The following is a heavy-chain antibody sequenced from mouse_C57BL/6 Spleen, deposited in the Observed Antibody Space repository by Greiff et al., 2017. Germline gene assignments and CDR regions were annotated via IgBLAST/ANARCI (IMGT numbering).Heavy chain of an antibody. V-gene: IGHV1-64*01. CDR1: GYTFTSYW. D-gene: IGHD1-1*02. Sequence: QVQLQQPGAELVKPGASVKLSCKASGYTFTSYWMHWVKQRPGQGLEWIGMIQPNSGSTNYNEKFKSKATLTVDKSASKAYMQLSSLTSEASAVYYWARERGGYFAYWGQGTTLTVSA. CDR2: IQPNSGST. CDR3: ARERGGYFAY. J-gene: IGHJ2*01.